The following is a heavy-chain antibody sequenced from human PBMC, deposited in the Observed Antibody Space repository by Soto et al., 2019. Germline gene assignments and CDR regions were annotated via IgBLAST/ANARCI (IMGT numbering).Heavy chain of an antibody. J-gene: IGHJ4*02. CDR2: ISWISDNI. CDR3: VKDRDYGSGSLSFDY. D-gene: IGHD3-10*01. V-gene: IGHV3-9*01. Sequence: EVQLVESGGDWVQPGRSLRLSCAASGFNFDDYAMYWVRQAPGKGLEWVSGISWISDNIGYADSVKGRFTISRDNAKNSLYLQMNSLRAEDTALYYCVKDRDYGSGSLSFDYWGQGTLVTVSS. CDR1: GFNFDDYA.